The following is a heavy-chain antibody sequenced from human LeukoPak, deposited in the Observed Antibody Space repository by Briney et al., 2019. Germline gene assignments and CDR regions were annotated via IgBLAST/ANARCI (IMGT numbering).Heavy chain of an antibody. CDR2: ISYDGTDT. D-gene: IGHD6-19*01. CDR1: GFTFSSYG. V-gene: IGHV3-30*18. CDR3: AKGLPGYSSGYDAFDI. Sequence: GGSLRLSCAASGFTFSSYGMHWVRQAPGKGLEWVAVISYDGTDTYYADSVKGRFTISRDNSKNTLYLQMNSLGAEDTEDTAVYYCAKGLPGYSSGYDAFDIWGQGTMVTVSS. J-gene: IGHJ3*02.